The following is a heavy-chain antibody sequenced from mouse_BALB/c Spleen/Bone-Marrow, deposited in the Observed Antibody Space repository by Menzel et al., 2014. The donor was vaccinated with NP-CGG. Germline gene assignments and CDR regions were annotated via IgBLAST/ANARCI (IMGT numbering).Heavy chain of an antibody. D-gene: IGHD1-1*01. J-gene: IGHJ1*01. V-gene: IGHV1S81*02. CDR2: SNPSNGGS. Sequence: VQLQQSGAELVKPGASVKLSCKASGYTFSNYYMYWVKQRPGQGLEWIGESNPSNGGSNFNEKFKSKATLTADKSSSTAYMQLSSLTSEDSAVYYCTRSNYGYWYFDVWGAGTTSPSPQ. CDR1: GYTFSNYY. CDR3: TRSNYGYWYFDV.